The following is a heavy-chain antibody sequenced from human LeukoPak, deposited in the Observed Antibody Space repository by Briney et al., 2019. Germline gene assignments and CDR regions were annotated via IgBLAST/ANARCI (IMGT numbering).Heavy chain of an antibody. J-gene: IGHJ4*02. CDR1: GDSISSYH. Sequence: SETLSLTCTVSGDSISSYHWSWIRQPPWKGLEWIGYISYSGSTNYNPSLKSRVTISVDTSKNQFSLKLSSVAAADTAVYYCARVGRGDHTWGSYYYDHWGQGTLVTVSS. D-gene: IGHD3-16*01. CDR2: ISYSGST. V-gene: IGHV4-59*01. CDR3: ARVGRGDHTWGSYYYDH.